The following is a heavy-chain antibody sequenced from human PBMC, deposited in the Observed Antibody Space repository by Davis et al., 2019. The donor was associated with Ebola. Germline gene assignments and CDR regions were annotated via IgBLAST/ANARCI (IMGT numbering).Heavy chain of an antibody. CDR2: INHSGSA. V-gene: IGHV4-34*01. Sequence: MPSETLSLTCDVFGGSLSGYYWSWIRQPPGRGLEWIGEINHSGSANYNPSLKSRVTISVNTSKNQFSLEVTSVTAADTAVYYCARGLAMGWFDSWGQGTLVTVSS. CDR3: ARGLAMGWFDS. J-gene: IGHJ5*01. CDR1: GGSLSGYY. D-gene: IGHD5-18*01.